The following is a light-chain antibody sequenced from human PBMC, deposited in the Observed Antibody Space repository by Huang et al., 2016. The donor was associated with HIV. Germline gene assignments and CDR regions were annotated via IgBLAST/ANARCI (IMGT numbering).Light chain of an antibody. Sequence: DIQMTQSPSSLSASVGDRVTITCQASQDIRNYLNWYQQKPGRAPKLLNYDASNLETGVPSRFSGSGSGTDFSFTISSLQPEDIATYYCQQYGNLPLTFGGGTKVEIK. CDR2: DAS. V-gene: IGKV1-33*01. CDR1: QDIRNY. J-gene: IGKJ4*01. CDR3: QQYGNLPLT.